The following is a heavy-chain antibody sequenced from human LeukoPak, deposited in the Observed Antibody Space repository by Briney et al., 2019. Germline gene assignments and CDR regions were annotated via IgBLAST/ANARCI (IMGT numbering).Heavy chain of an antibody. D-gene: IGHD5-24*01. Sequence: GGSLRLSCAASGFTFSTYAMSWVRQAPGKGLEWVSAISSCGGNTIYADSVKGRFTISRDNSKNTLYLQMNSLRAEDTAVYYCARDSSTNGYKFFDYWGQGTLVTVSS. J-gene: IGHJ4*02. CDR2: ISSCGGNT. CDR1: GFTFSTYA. CDR3: ARDSSTNGYKFFDY. V-gene: IGHV3-23*01.